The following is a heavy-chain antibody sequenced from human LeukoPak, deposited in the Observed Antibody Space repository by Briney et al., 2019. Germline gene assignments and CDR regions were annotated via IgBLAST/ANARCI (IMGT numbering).Heavy chain of an antibody. CDR1: GFTFSSYG. CDR2: ISFDGKNK. V-gene: IGHV3-30*03. Sequence: GRSLRLSCAASGFTFSSYGMHWVRQAPGQGLEWVAVISFDGKNKYFADSVRGRFIISRDNSKNTLYLQMNSLRVEDTAVYHCASAERWRLKLVEGWGQGTLVTVSS. CDR3: ASAERWRLKLVEG. D-gene: IGHD5-24*01. J-gene: IGHJ4*02.